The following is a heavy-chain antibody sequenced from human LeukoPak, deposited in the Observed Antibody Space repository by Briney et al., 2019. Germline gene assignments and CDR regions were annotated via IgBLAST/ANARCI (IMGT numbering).Heavy chain of an antibody. CDR3: ARDATWNDVRPFDY. CDR2: ISSSGSTI. J-gene: IGHJ4*02. V-gene: IGHV3-48*03. CDR1: GFTFSSYE. D-gene: IGHD1-1*01. Sequence: PGGSLRLSCAASGFTFSSYEMNWVRQAPGKGLEWVSYISSSGSTIYYAGSVKGRFTISRDNAKNSLYLQMNSPRADDTAVYYCARDATWNDVRPFDYWGQGTLVTVSS.